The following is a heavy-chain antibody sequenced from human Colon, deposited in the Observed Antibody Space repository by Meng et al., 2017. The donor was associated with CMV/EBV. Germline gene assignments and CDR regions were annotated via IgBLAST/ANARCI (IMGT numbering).Heavy chain of an antibody. CDR3: ARRVGSGKYYFDY. J-gene: IGHJ4*02. D-gene: IGHD3-10*01. Sequence: QVQLQLWGAGVLKASETLSLTCAVYGGSFTASYCSWIRQPPGKGLEWIGEINGSESTNYNPVLRSRVIMSVVPSKNQCSLKLTSVIAADTAVYYCARRVGSGKYYFDYWSQGTLVTVSS. CDR1: GGSFTASY. V-gene: IGHV4-34*02. CDR2: INGSEST.